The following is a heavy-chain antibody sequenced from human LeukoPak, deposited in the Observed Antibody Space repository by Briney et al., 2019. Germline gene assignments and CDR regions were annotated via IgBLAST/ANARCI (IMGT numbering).Heavy chain of an antibody. D-gene: IGHD2/OR15-2a*01. CDR2: IHPNSGAT. Sequence: ASVKVSCKASGYTFTAYYMHWVRQAPGQGLEWMGWIHPNSGATNYAQKFQGRVTMTRDTSINTAYMDLSSLKSDDTAVYYCARDSPGGSYFPLDFWGQGTLVTVSS. CDR1: GYTFTAYY. J-gene: IGHJ4*02. CDR3: ARDSPGGSYFPLDF. V-gene: IGHV1-2*02.